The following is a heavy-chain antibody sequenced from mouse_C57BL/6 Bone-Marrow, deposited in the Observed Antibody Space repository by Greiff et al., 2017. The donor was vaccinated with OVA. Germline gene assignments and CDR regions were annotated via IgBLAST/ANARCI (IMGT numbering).Heavy chain of an antibody. CDR2: INPYNGGT. Sequence: VQLQQSGPVLVKPGASVKMSCKASGYTFTYYYMNWVKQSHGKSLEWIGVINPYNGGTSYNQKFKGKATLTVDKSSSTAYMELNSLTSEDSAVYYCASGAYGFAYWGQGTLVTVSA. J-gene: IGHJ3*01. CDR3: ASGAYGFAY. CDR1: GYTFTYYY. V-gene: IGHV1-19*01.